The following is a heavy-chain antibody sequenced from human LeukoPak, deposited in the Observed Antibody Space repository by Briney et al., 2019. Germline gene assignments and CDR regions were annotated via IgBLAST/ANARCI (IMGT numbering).Heavy chain of an antibody. V-gene: IGHV4-34*01. D-gene: IGHD5-24*01. CDR3: ASVEVATTYFDY. J-gene: IGHJ4*02. CDR1: GGSFSGYY. CDR2: INYSGNT. Sequence: PSETLSLTCAVYGGSFSGYYWSWIRQPPGKGLEWIGEINYSGNTNYNPSLKSRVTFSVDTSKNQLSLKLSSVTAADTAVYYCASVEVATTYFDYWGQGTQVTVSS.